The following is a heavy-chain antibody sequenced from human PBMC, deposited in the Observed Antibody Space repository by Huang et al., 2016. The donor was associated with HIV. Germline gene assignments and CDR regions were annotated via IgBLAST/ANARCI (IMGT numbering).Heavy chain of an antibody. CDR2: INPSGAST. CDR1: GYTCTTYH. D-gene: IGHD3-10*01. Sequence: QVQLVQSGAEVKKPGASVKISCKASGYTCTTYHMHGVRQAPGQCLEWMGMINPSGASTRYAQTVQGRVTMTSDTSTSTVYMELSSLTPEDTAVYYCARDLLLFGLGSPLDFWGQGSLVTVSS. V-gene: IGHV1-46*01. CDR3: ARDLLLFGLGSPLDF. J-gene: IGHJ4*02.